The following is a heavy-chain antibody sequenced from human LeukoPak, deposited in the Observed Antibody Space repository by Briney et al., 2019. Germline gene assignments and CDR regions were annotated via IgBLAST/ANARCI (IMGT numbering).Heavy chain of an antibody. CDR3: ARDQEPKMRLGYCRGGSCYPDY. CDR2: ISSSSRYI. CDR1: GFTFSSYS. V-gene: IGHV3-21*06. D-gene: IGHD2-15*01. J-gene: IGHJ4*02. Sequence: GGSLILSCEASGFTFSSYSMNWVRQAPGKGLEWVSAISSSSRYIFYADSVEGRFTISRDNANVLYLQMNSLRAEDTAVYYCARDQEPKMRLGYCRGGSCYPDYWGQGTLVTVSS.